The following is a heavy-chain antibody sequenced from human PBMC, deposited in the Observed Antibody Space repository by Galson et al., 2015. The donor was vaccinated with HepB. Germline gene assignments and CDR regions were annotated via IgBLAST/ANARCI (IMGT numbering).Heavy chain of an antibody. CDR1: GFTFSGSA. CDR3: TVRPRENCSSTSCYRGYFDY. D-gene: IGHD2-2*01. CDR2: IRSKANSYAT. V-gene: IGHV3-73*01. Sequence: SLRLSCAASGFTFSGSAMHWVRQASGKGLEWVGRIRSKANSYATAYAASVKGRFTISRDDSKNTAYLQMNSLKTEDTAVYYCTVRPRENCSSTSCYRGYFDYWGQGTLVTVSS. J-gene: IGHJ4*02.